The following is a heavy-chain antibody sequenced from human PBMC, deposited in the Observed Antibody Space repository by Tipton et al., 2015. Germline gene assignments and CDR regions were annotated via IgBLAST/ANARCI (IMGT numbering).Heavy chain of an antibody. CDR3: ARDLSSGWSFDYYYGMDV. J-gene: IGHJ6*02. CDR2: ISSSSSTT. Sequence: SLRLSCAASGFAFNSYSMHWVRQAPGKGLEWVSYISSSSSTTYYADSVEGRFTISRDNAENSLYLQMNSLRGEDTAVYYCARDLSSGWSFDYYYGMDVWGQGTTVTVSS. V-gene: IGHV3-48*01. CDR1: GFAFNSYS. D-gene: IGHD6-19*01.